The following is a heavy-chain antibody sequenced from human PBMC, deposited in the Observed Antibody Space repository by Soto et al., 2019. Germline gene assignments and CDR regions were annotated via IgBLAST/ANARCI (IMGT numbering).Heavy chain of an antibody. CDR2: IYWNDEQ. CDR1: GFSLTSGVVG. D-gene: IGHD6-13*01. Sequence: QITLKESAPTLVKPTQTLTLTCTFSGFSLTSGVVGVGWIRQPPGDALEWLALIYWNDEQYYNPALRNSLTITMDTSKNQVALTMTNMYPVDTATYYCANMLPGPSGYDVCGQVTTVMLSS. J-gene: IGHJ6*02. V-gene: IGHV2-5*01. CDR3: ANMLPGPSGYDV.